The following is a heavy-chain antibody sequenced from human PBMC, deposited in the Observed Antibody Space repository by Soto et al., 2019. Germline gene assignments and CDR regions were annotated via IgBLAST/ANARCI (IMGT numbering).Heavy chain of an antibody. J-gene: IGHJ3*02. CDR2: ISGSGGST. CDR3: AKGGWDGYYAFDI. D-gene: IGHD4-17*01. CDR1: GFTFSSYA. V-gene: IGHV3-23*01. Sequence: GGSLRLSCAASGFTFSSYAMSWVRQAPGKGLEWVSAISGSGGSTYYADSVKGRFTISRDNSKNKLYLQMNSLRAEDTAVYYCAKGGWDGYYAFDIWGQGTMVTVSS.